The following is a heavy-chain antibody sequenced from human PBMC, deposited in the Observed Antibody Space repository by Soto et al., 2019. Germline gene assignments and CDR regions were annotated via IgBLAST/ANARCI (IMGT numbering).Heavy chain of an antibody. CDR2: IIPIFGTA. CDR3: ARVPRPYYYYGMDV. J-gene: IGHJ6*02. D-gene: IGHD1-1*01. CDR1: GGTFSSYA. Sequence: GASVKVSCKASGGTFSSYAISWVRQAPGQGLEWMGGIIPIFGTANYAQKFQGRVTITADESTSTAYMELSSLRSEDTAVYYCARVPRPYYYYGMDVWGQGTTVTVSS. V-gene: IGHV1-69*13.